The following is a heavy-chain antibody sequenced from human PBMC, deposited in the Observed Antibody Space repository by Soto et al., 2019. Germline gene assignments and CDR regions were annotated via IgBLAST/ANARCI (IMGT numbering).Heavy chain of an antibody. J-gene: IGHJ6*02. CDR2: IYHSGST. Sequence: SETLCLTCAVSGVSTSGGGYSCSWIRQPPGKGLEWIGYIYHSGSTYSNPSLQSRVTISVDRSKNQLSLKLSSVTDADTAVYYCARDRRFGYPLDVWGQGTTVTVSS. V-gene: IGHV4-30-2*01. CDR1: GVSTSGGGYS. D-gene: IGHD3-10*01. CDR3: ARDRRFGYPLDV.